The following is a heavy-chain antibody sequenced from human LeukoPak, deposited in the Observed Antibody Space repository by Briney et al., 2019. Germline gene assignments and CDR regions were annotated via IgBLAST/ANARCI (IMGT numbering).Heavy chain of an antibody. CDR1: GFTFGDYA. CDR2: IRSKAYGGTT. V-gene: IGHV3-49*04. D-gene: IGHD2-2*01. J-gene: IGHJ5*02. Sequence: PGGSLRLSCTASGFTFGDYAMSWVRQAPGKGLEWVSFIRSKAYGGTTEYAASVKGRFTISRDDSKSIAYLQMNSLKTEDTAVYYCVRSSARIPSNWFDPWGQGTLVTVSS. CDR3: VRSSARIPSNWFDP.